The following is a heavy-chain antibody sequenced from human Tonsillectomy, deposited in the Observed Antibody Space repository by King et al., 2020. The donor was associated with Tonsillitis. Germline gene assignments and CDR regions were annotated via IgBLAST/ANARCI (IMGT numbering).Heavy chain of an antibody. CDR2: IKQDGSEK. V-gene: IGHV3-7*01. CDR3: ARDMPGVVAAGD. J-gene: IGHJ4*02. D-gene: IGHD2-15*01. CDR1: GFTFSNYW. Sequence: VQLVESGGGLVQPGGSLRLSCAASGFTFSNYWMSWVRQAPGKGLEWVANIKQDGSEKYYVDSVKGRFTISRDNAKNPLYLQMSSLRAEDTAGYYCARDMPGVVAAGDWGQGTLVTVSS.